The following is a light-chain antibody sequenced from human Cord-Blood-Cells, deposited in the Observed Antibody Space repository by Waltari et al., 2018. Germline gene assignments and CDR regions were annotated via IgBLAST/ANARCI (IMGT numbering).Light chain of an antibody. CDR1: QGISSY. CDR2: AAS. V-gene: IGKV1-9*01. CDR3: QQLNSYPLT. J-gene: IGKJ4*01. Sequence: DIQLTQSPSFLSASVGDRVTITCRASQGISSYLAWYQQNPGKAPKLLIYAASTLQSGVPSRFSGSGSWTEFTLTISSLQPEDFATYYCQQLNSYPLTFGGGTKVEIK.